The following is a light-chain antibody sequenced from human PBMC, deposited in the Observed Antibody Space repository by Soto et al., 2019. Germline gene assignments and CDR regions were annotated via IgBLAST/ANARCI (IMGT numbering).Light chain of an antibody. CDR2: GAS. V-gene: IGKV3-15*01. CDR1: QSVSSN. J-gene: IGKJ1*01. CDR3: QQYNNWPWT. Sequence: EIVMTQSPATLSVSPGERATLSCRASQSVSSNLAWYHQKPGQAPRLLSYGASTRATAIPARFSGSGSGTEFTLTISSRQSEDFAVYYCQQYNNWPWTFGQGTKVEIK.